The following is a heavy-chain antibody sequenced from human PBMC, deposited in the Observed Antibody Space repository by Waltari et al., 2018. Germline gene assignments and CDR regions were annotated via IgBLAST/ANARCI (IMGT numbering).Heavy chain of an antibody. D-gene: IGHD5-18*01. CDR3: ARRLGYDAFDI. V-gene: IGHV4-38-2*02. CDR2: IYHSGST. CDR1: GYSIPSGHY. J-gene: IGHJ3*02. Sequence: QVQLQESGPGLVKSSETLSLTCTFSGYSIPSGHYWGWSRQPPGKGLEWIGSIYHSGSTYYNPSLKSRLTISVDTSKNQFSLKLSSVTASDTAVYFCARRLGYDAFDIWGQGSMVTVSS.